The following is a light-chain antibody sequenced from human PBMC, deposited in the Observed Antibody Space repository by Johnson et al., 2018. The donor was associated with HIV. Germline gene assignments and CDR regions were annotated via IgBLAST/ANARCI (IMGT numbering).Light chain of an antibody. CDR1: SSNIGNNY. CDR2: ENN. V-gene: IGLV1-51*02. Sequence: QLVLTQPPSVSAAPGQKVTISCSGSSSNIGNNYVSWYQQLPGTAPKLLIYENNKRPSGIPDRFSGSKSGTSATLGITGLQTGDEADYYCGTWDSSLSAHVVGTGTKVTFL. CDR3: GTWDSSLSAHV. J-gene: IGLJ1*01.